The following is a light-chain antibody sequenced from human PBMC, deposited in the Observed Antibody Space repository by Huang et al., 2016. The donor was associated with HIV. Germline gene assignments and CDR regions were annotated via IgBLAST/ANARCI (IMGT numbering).Light chain of an antibody. V-gene: IGKV3-20*01. CDR3: QQYDSSAGT. J-gene: IGKJ1*01. CDR2: GVS. CDR1: QSVSSGY. Sequence: EIVLTQSPGTLSLSPGERATLSCRASQSVSSGYLAWYQKRPGQAHRLLIFGVSTRATGIPDRFSGSGSGTDFTLTISRLEPEDFAVYYCQQYDSSAGTFGQGTKVEIK.